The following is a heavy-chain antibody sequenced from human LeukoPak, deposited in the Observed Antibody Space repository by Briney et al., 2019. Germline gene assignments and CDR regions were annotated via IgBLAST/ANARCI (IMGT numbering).Heavy chain of an antibody. D-gene: IGHD1-26*01. CDR2: IYSGGRT. J-gene: IGHJ6*02. CDR3: ARGNSGTSYVEDYYGMDV. Sequence: PGGPLSLSGAASGFLVSSNYMTWVRQPPGKGLEWVSVIYSGGRTYYADSVTGRFTLSRDNSKNTLYLHMNSLRAEDTAVYYCARGNSGTSYVEDYYGMDVWGQGTTVTVSS. CDR1: GFLVSSNY. V-gene: IGHV3-53*01.